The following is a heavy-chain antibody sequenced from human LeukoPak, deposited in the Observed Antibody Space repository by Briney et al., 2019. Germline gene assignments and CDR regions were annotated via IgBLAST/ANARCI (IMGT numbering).Heavy chain of an antibody. Sequence: EGSLRLSCAASGFTFSSYSMNWVRQAPGKGLEWVSSISSSSSYIYYADSVKGRFTISRDNAKNSLYLQMNSLRAEDTAVYYCARVKLDYGDYEFDYWGQGTLVTVSS. J-gene: IGHJ4*02. CDR3: ARVKLDYGDYEFDY. V-gene: IGHV3-21*01. CDR2: ISSSSSYI. CDR1: GFTFSSYS. D-gene: IGHD4-17*01.